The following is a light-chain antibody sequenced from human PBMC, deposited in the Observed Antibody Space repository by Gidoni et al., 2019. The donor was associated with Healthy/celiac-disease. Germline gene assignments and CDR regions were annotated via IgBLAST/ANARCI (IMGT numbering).Light chain of an antibody. J-gene: IGLJ2*01. Sequence: QSALTQPRSLSGSPGPSVTISCTGTSSDVGGYNYVSWYQQHPGKAPNLMIYDVSKRPSGVPDRFSGSKSGNTASLTISGLQAEDEADYYCCSYAGSYTHVVFGGGTKLTVL. V-gene: IGLV2-11*01. CDR2: DVS. CDR3: CSYAGSYTHVV. CDR1: SSDVGGYNY.